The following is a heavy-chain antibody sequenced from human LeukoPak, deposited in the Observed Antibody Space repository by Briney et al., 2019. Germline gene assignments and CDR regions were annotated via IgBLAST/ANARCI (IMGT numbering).Heavy chain of an antibody. CDR3: ARGPRYGSSGWYRSGFYCFDN. CDR2: INSDGSIT. CDR1: GFTFSTNW. J-gene: IGHJ4*02. V-gene: IGHV3-74*01. Sequence: GGSLRLSCAASGFTFSTNWMHWVRQAPGKGLVWVSRINSDGSITNYADSVKGRFTISRDNARNTLYLQMNSLRAEDTAVYYCARGPRYGSSGWYRSGFYCFDNWDQGSLVTVSS. D-gene: IGHD6-19*01.